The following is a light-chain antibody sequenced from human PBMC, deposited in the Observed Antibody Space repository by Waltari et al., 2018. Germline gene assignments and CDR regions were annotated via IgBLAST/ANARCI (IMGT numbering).Light chain of an antibody. CDR3: QTWDGSTAV. CDR1: RLGDKV. J-gene: IGLJ3*02. CDR2: QDT. V-gene: IGLV3-1*01. Sequence: SYELTQPPSVSVSPGKTVSITCSGDRLGDKVASWYQQKPGQSPVMVIYQDTQRPSGIPERFSGSNSGNTATLTISGTQIRDEADYYCQTWDGSTAVFGGGTKVTVL.